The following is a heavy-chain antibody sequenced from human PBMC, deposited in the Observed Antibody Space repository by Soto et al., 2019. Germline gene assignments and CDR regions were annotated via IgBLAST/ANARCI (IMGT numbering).Heavy chain of an antibody. CDR2: IYYSGST. V-gene: IGHV4-31*03. J-gene: IGHJ6*02. Sequence: SETLSLTCTVSGGSISSGGYYWSWIRQHPGKGLEWIGYIYYSGSTYYNPSLKSRVTISVDTSKNQFSLKLSSVTAADTAVYYCARDGVVPAAALDYYYGMDVWGQGTTVTVSS. D-gene: IGHD2-2*01. CDR1: GGSISSGGYY. CDR3: ARDGVVPAAALDYYYGMDV.